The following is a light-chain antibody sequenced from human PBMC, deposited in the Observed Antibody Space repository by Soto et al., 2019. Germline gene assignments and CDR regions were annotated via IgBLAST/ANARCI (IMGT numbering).Light chain of an antibody. CDR2: AAS. CDR3: QQYNNWPRIT. CDR1: QGISSN. J-gene: IGKJ5*01. Sequence: TQSPSSLSASVGDRVPLTCRASQGISSNLAWYQQKPGQAPRLLIYAASTRATGIPARFSGSGSGTEFTLTISSLQSEDFAVYYCQQYNNWPRITFGQGTRLEI. V-gene: IGKV3-15*01.